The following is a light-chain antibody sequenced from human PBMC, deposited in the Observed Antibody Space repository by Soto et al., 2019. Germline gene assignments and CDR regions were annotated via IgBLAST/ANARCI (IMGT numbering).Light chain of an antibody. Sequence: AIQVTQSPSSLSASVGDRVTISCRASQDIRSDLCWYQQEPGKAPKMLIFAASNLQSGVPSRFSGNASGTTFTLTLSSLQPEDGATYYCLQDHTYPWTFGQGTRVEI. J-gene: IGKJ1*01. CDR3: LQDHTYPWT. CDR1: QDIRSD. CDR2: AAS. V-gene: IGKV1-6*01.